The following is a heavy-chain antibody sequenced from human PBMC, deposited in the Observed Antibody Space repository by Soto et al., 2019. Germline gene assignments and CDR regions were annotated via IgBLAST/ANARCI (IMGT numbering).Heavy chain of an antibody. CDR3: ASPRVGLRFLEWLQTLPEYYYYGMDV. V-gene: IGHV3-48*02. CDR1: GFKISSSS. D-gene: IGHD3-3*01. Sequence: EVQLVESGGGLVQPGGSLRLSCAAFGFKISSSSMNWVRQAPGRGLEWVAYISDSGSNTLYADSVKGRFTVSRDTAKNSLYLQMSGLRDEDRAVYYCASPRVGLRFLEWLQTLPEYYYYGMDVWGQGTTVTVSS. J-gene: IGHJ6*02. CDR2: ISDSGSNT.